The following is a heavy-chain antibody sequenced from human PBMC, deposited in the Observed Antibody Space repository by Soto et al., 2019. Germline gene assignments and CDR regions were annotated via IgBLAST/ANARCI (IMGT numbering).Heavy chain of an antibody. CDR1: GGSISSSSYY. CDR3: ARAGGYSSSWYGYYYYGMDV. CDR2: IYYSGST. Sequence: PSETLSLTCTVSGGSISSSSYYWGWIRQPPGKGLEWIGSIYYSGSTYYNPSLKSRVTISVDTSKNQFSLKLSSLTAADTAVYYCARAGGYSSSWYGYYYYGMDVWGQGTTVTVSS. D-gene: IGHD6-13*01. J-gene: IGHJ6*02. V-gene: IGHV4-39*01.